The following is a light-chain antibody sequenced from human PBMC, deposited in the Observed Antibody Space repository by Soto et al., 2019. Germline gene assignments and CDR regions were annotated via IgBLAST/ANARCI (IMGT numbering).Light chain of an antibody. CDR3: QQYGSSGT. V-gene: IGKV3-20*01. CDR2: DAS. CDR1: QSVAGSH. J-gene: IGKJ1*01. Sequence: PGARATLSCRASQSVAGSHLAWYQQKPGQAPRLLIYDASNKATGIPARFSGSGSGTDFTLTISRLEPEDFAVYYCQQYGSSGTFGQGTKVDI.